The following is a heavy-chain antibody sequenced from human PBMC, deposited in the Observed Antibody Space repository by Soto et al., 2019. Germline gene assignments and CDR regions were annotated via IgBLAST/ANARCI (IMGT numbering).Heavy chain of an antibody. D-gene: IGHD4-17*01. CDR3: AHSTVTTGSGGWFDP. V-gene: IGHV2-5*02. Sequence: QITLKESGPTLVKPTQTLTLTCTFSGFSLSTSGVGVGWIRQPPGKALEWLALIYWDDDKRYSPSLKSRLTITKDTSKTQVVITMTNMDPVDTATYYCAHSTVTTGSGGWFDPWGQGTLVTVSS. J-gene: IGHJ5*02. CDR2: IYWDDDK. CDR1: GFSLSTSGVG.